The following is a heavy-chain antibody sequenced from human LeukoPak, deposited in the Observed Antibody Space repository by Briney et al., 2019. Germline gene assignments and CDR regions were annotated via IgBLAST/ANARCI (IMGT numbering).Heavy chain of an antibody. Sequence: SETLSLTCTVSDGSISSGGYYWSWIRQPPGKGLEWIGYIYHSGSTYYNPSLKSRVTISVDRSKNQFSLNLSSATAADTAVYYCASPMTLVLRGLAGIDAFNIWGQGTMVTVSS. CDR2: IYHSGST. CDR3: ASPMTLVLRGLAGIDAFNI. D-gene: IGHD3-22*01. J-gene: IGHJ3*02. CDR1: DGSISSGGYY. V-gene: IGHV4-30-2*01.